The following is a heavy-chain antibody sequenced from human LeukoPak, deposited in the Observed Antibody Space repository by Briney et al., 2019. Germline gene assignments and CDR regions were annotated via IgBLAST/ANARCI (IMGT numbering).Heavy chain of an antibody. D-gene: IGHD4-17*01. J-gene: IGHJ4*02. V-gene: IGHV3-66*01. CDR3: VSATTVTEFDY. CDR1: EFSVGSNY. Sequence: GGSLRLSCAASEFSVGSNYMTWVRQAPGKGLEWVSLIYSGGSTYYADSVKGRFTISRDNSKNTLYLQMNSLRAEDTAVYYCVSATTVTEFDYWGQGTLVTVSS. CDR2: IYSGGST.